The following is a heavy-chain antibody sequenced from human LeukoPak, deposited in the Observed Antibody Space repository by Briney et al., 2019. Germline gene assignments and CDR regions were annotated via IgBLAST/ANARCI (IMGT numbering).Heavy chain of an antibody. CDR2: IIPILGIA. J-gene: IGHJ4*02. Sequence: SVKVSCKASGGTFSSYAISWVRQAPGQGLEWMGRIIPILGIANYAQKFQGRVTITADKSTSTAYMELSSLRSEDTAVYYCAREVAVAGSAIEEIDYWGQGTLVTVSS. CDR3: AREVAVAGSAIEEIDY. CDR1: GGTFSSYA. V-gene: IGHV1-69*04. D-gene: IGHD6-19*01.